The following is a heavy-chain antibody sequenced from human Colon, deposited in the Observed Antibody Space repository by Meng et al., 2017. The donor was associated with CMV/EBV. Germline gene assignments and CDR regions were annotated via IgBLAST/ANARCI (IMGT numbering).Heavy chain of an antibody. Sequence: VELWGGLGQSGGSLVLSCVGSGFTCSTYGMSWLRQAPGKGLEWVSGISGSGAYTHYADSVKGRFNISRDNSKNTLSLQMNSLRADDTAVYYCAKVFQGYDWNPLDYWGQGALVTVSS. CDR2: ISGSGAYT. CDR1: GFTCSTYG. CDR3: AKVFQGYDWNPLDY. V-gene: IGHV3-23*04. J-gene: IGHJ4*02. D-gene: IGHD1-20*01.